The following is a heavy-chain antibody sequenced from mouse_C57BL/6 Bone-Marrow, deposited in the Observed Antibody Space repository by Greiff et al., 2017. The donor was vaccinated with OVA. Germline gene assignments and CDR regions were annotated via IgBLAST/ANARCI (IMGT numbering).Heavy chain of an antibody. CDR1: GYTFTSYW. Sequence: QVQLQPGAELVKPGASVKLSCKASGYTFTSYWMHWVKQRPGRGLEWIGRIDPNSGGTKYNEKFKSKATLTVDKPSSTAYMQLSSLTSEDSAVYYCERGGYYDYDGWYFDVWGTGTTVTVSS. CDR3: ERGGYYDYDGWYFDV. J-gene: IGHJ1*03. D-gene: IGHD2-4*01. CDR2: IDPNSGGT. V-gene: IGHV1-72*01.